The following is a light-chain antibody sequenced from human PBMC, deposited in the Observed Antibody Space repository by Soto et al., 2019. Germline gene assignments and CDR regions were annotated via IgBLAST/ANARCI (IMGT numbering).Light chain of an antibody. Sequence: EIVMTQSPATLSVSPGEGVTLSCRASQSVANKLAWYQQKPGQAPRLIIFDASIRATGVPARFSGSGSGTDFTLTVTSLQSEDFAVYYCQQYSDWPPITFGQRTRLEIK. V-gene: IGKV3-15*01. CDR3: QQYSDWPPIT. CDR2: DAS. J-gene: IGKJ5*01. CDR1: QSVANK.